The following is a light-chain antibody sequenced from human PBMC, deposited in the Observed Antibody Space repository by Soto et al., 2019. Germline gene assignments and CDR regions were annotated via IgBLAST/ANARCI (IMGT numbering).Light chain of an antibody. CDR2: DAS. CDR1: QSVSSY. CDR3: QQRSNWPSLT. V-gene: IGKV3-11*01. J-gene: IGKJ4*01. Sequence: EIVLTQSPATLSLSPGERATLSCRASQSVSSYLAWYQQKPGQAPRLLIYDASNRATGIPARFSGSGSGTDFTLTITSLQPEDFAVYYCQQRSNWPSLTFGGGPKVEIK.